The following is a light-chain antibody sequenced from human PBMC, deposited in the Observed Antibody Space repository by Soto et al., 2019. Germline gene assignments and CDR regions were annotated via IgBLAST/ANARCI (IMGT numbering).Light chain of an antibody. Sequence: DIVMTQSLDSLAVSLGERATINCKSSQSVLHSSNNENYLAWLQQKPGQPPKLLIYWASTRESGVPDRFSGSGSGTDFTLTISSLQAEDVAVYYCQQYYETPLTFGGGTKVEIK. V-gene: IGKV4-1*01. CDR3: QQYYETPLT. CDR1: QSVLHSSNNENY. CDR2: WAS. J-gene: IGKJ4*01.